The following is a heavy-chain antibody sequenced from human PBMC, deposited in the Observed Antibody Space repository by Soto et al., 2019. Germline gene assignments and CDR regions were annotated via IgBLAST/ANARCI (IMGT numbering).Heavy chain of an antibody. CDR3: ARTTAVPNTFRSRYFFDD. Sequence: KASETLSLTCSVSGGSVSNKTYYWSWIRQPPGKRLEWIGYVYYIGTTNYNPSLKSRPTISVDLSTNQFSLRLSSVTTADTALYYCARTTAVPNTFRSRYFFDDCGRGNLVTLSS. J-gene: IGHJ4*02. CDR1: GGSVSNKTYY. D-gene: IGHD4-17*01. V-gene: IGHV4-61*01. CDR2: VYYIGTT.